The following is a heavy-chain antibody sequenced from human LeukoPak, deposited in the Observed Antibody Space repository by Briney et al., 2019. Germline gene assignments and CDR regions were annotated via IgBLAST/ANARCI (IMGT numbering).Heavy chain of an antibody. J-gene: IGHJ3*02. D-gene: IGHD2-15*01. Sequence: PSETLSLTCTVSGGSISSYYWSWIRQPAGKGLEWIGRIYTSGSTNYNPSLKSRVTMSVDTSKNQFSLKLSSVTAADTAVYYCAREPLRRNIVVVVAATVEAFDIWGQGTMVTVSS. CDR3: AREPLRRNIVVVVAATVEAFDI. CDR2: IYTSGST. V-gene: IGHV4-4*07. CDR1: GGSISSYY.